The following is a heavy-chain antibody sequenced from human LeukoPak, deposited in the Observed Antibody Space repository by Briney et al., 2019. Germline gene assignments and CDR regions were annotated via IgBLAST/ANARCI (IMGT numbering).Heavy chain of an antibody. V-gene: IGHV4-34*01. CDR1: GGSFSGYY. CDR3: ARDPDCSGGSCYAFDI. CDR2: INHSGST. Sequence: SETLSLTCAVYGGSFSGYYWSWIRQPPGKGLEWIGEINHSGSTNYNPSLKSRVTISVDTSRNQFSLKLSSVTAADTAVYYCARDPDCSGGSCYAFDIWGQGTMVTVSS. J-gene: IGHJ3*02. D-gene: IGHD2-15*01.